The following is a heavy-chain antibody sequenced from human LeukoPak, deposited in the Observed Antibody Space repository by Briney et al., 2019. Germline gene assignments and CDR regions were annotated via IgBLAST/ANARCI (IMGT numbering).Heavy chain of an antibody. CDR1: GFTFSSYS. D-gene: IGHD2-15*01. CDR3: ARVRCSGGRASGCYYYYGMDV. Sequence: PGGSLRLSCAVSGFTFSSYSMNWVRQAPGKGLEWVPSISSSSSYIYYADSVKGRFTISRDNAKNSLYLQMNSLRAEDTAVYYCARVRCSGGRASGCYYYYGMDVWGQGTTVTVSS. V-gene: IGHV3-21*01. J-gene: IGHJ6*02. CDR2: ISSSSSYI.